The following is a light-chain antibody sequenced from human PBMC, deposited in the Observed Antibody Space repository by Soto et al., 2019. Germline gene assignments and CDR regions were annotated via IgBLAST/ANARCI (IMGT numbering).Light chain of an antibody. CDR1: QSVLYSSTNKNS. V-gene: IGKV4-1*01. CDR2: WAS. J-gene: IGKJ4*01. CDR3: QQYYSTPLT. Sequence: DIVLTQSPDSLAVPLGERATINCKSSQSVLYSSTNKNSLAWYQQKPGQPPKLLIYWASTRESGVPDRFSGSGSATDFTLTISSLQAEDVAVYYCQQYYSTPLTFGGGTKVEIK.